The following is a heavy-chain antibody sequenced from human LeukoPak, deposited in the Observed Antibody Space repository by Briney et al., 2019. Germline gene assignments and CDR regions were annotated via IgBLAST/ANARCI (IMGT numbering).Heavy chain of an antibody. Sequence: GESLKISCKGSGYTFNTYWIGWVRQMPGKGLEWMGIIYPGDSYTRYSPSFQGQVTISADKSINIAYLQWSSLKASDTAMYFCARSRTGAGHFDYWGQGTLVTVSS. CDR2: IYPGDSYT. V-gene: IGHV5-51*01. CDR1: GYTFNTYW. J-gene: IGHJ4*02. CDR3: ARSRTGAGHFDY.